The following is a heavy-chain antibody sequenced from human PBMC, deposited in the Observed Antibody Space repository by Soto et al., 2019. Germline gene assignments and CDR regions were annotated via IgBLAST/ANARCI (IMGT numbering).Heavy chain of an antibody. CDR3: ARDHSLYFFDY. J-gene: IGHJ4*02. CDR1: GYTFTGDY. D-gene: IGHD5-18*01. CDR2: IHPNSGGT. V-gene: IGHV1-2*02. Sequence: QVQLVQSGAEVKKPGASVKVPCKASGYTFTGDYIHWVRQAPGQGLEWMGWIHPNSGGTNYAQKFQGRVTMTRDTSISTAYMELSRLLSDDTAVYYCARDHSLYFFDYWGQGTLVTVSS.